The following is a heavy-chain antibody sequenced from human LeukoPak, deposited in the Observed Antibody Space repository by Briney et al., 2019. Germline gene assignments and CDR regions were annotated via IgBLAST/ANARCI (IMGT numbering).Heavy chain of an antibody. V-gene: IGHV4-38-2*01. Sequence: SETLSLTCAVSGYSISSGYYWGWIRQPPRKGLEWIGSIYHSGSTYYNPSLKSRVTISVDTSKNQFSLKLSSVTAADTAVYYCARHAGGAYRYYFDYWGQGTLVTVSS. CDR1: GYSISSGYY. D-gene: IGHD4-11*01. J-gene: IGHJ4*02. CDR2: IYHSGST. CDR3: ARHAGGAYRYYFDY.